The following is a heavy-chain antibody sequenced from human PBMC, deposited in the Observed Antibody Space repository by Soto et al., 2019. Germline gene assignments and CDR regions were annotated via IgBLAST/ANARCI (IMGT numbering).Heavy chain of an antibody. CDR3: ERKLGGGTFDI. CDR2: IFSNDEK. V-gene: IGHV2-26*01. D-gene: IGHD3-16*01. CDR1: GFSLSNPKMG. J-gene: IGHJ3*02. Sequence: QVTLKESGPVLVRPTETLTLTCTVSGFSLSNPKMGVSWIRQPPGKALEWLAHIFSNDEKSYSTSLKSRFIISKDTSKSQVVLIMTNMGPVDTATYFWERKLGGGTFDIWGQGTMVTVSS.